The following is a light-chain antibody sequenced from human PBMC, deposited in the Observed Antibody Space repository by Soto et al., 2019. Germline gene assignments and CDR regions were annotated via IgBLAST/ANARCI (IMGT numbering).Light chain of an antibody. CDR3: SSYTSGSTVV. V-gene: IGLV2-14*01. J-gene: IGLJ2*01. CDR2: EVS. CDR1: SSDVGGYNF. Sequence: QSALTPPASLSGSPGQSITISCTGTSSDVGGYNFVSWYQQHPGKAPKLMIFEVSDRPSGVSNRFSGSKSGNTASLTISGLQAEDEADYYCSSYTSGSTVVFGGGTKLTVL.